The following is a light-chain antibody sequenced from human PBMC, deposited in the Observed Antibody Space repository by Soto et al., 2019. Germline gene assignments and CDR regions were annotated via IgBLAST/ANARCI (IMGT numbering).Light chain of an antibody. J-gene: IGKJ1*01. CDR2: DAS. Sequence: EIVMTQSPATLSVSPGGRATLSCRASQSISDTLAWYQQKPGQAPRLLISDASTRATGIPARFSGSGSGTEFTLTISSLQSEDFATYYCQQSYSTPRTFGQGTKVDIK. V-gene: IGKV3-15*01. CDR1: QSISDT. CDR3: QQSYSTPRT.